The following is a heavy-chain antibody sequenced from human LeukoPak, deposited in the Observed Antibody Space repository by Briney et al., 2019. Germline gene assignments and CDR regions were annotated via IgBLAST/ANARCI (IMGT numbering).Heavy chain of an antibody. CDR3: ARGPFYCTNGVCYGASPLYFDY. V-gene: IGHV4-34*01. Sequence: WETLSLTCAVYGGSFSGYYWSWIRQPPGKGLEWIGEINHSGSTNYNPSLKSRVTISVDTSKNQFSLKLSSVTAADTAVYYCARGPFYCTNGVCYGASPLYFDYWGQGTLVTVSS. D-gene: IGHD2-8*01. CDR1: GGSFSGYY. CDR2: INHSGST. J-gene: IGHJ4*02.